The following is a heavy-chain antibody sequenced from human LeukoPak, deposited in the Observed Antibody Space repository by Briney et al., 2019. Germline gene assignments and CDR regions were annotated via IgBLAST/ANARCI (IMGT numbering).Heavy chain of an antibody. V-gene: IGHV3-49*04. CDR1: GFTFNNAW. J-gene: IGHJ4*02. Sequence: PGGSLRLSCAASGFTFNNAWMNWVRQAPGKGLEWVAFIGSKAYGGTTDYAASVKGRFTISRDDSKSIAYLQMNSLKTEDTAVYYCVRRYSYAYGYFDSWGQGTLVTVSS. CDR3: VRRYSYAYGYFDS. D-gene: IGHD5-18*01. CDR2: IGSKAYGGTT.